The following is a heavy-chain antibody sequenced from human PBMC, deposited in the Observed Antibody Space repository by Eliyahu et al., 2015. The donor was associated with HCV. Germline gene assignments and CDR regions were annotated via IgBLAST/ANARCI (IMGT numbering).Heavy chain of an antibody. CDR1: GGXXXGYY. Sequence: QVQLQQWGAGLVKPSETLSLTCAVYGGXXXGYYWSWIRQPPGKGLEWIGEINHSGSTNYNPSLKSRVTISVDTSKNQFSLKLXSVTAADTAVYYCAREPSSGWPYYFDYWGQGTLVTVSS. CDR3: AREPSSGWPYYFDY. D-gene: IGHD6-19*01. J-gene: IGHJ4*02. CDR2: INHSGST. V-gene: IGHV4-34*01.